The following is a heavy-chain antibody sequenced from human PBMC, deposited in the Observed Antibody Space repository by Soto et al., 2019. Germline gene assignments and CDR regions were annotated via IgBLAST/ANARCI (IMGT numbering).Heavy chain of an antibody. V-gene: IGHV1-2*04. CDR2: INPNSGGT. CDR3: ARDRGYSYGYYYYYYYGMDV. Sequence: ASVKVSCKASGYTFTGYYMHWVRQAPGQGLEWMGWINPNSGGTNYAQKFQGWVTMTRDTSIGTAYMELSRLRSDDTAVYYCARDRGYSYGYYYYYYYGMDVWGQGTTVTVSS. CDR1: GYTFTGYY. J-gene: IGHJ6*02. D-gene: IGHD5-18*01.